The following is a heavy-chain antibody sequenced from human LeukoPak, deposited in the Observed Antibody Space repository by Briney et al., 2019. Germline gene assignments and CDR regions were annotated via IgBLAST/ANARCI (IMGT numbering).Heavy chain of an antibody. CDR2: IYYSGST. CDR1: GDSISSSSYY. CDR3: ARGSMAAAGRDYYYYMDV. J-gene: IGHJ6*03. V-gene: IGHV4-39*07. Sequence: TSETLSLTCTVSGDSISSSSYYWGWNRQPPGKGLEWIGTIYYSGSTNYNPSLKSRVTISVDTSKNQFSLKLSSVTAADTAVYYCARGSMAAAGRDYYYYMDVWGKGTTVTVSS. D-gene: IGHD6-13*01.